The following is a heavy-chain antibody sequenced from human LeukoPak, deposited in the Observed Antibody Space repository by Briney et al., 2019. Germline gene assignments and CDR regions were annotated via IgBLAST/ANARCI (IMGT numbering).Heavy chain of an antibody. V-gene: IGHV3-7*01. CDR1: GFTFSTYW. Sequence: PGGSLRLSCIASGFTFSTYWMAWVRQPPRKGLEWVANIRTDGNEKNYVDSVKGRFTISRDNAKNSLYLQMNSLRAEDMAVYYCVRAMDVWGQGTTVSVSS. CDR3: VRAMDV. CDR2: IRTDGNEK. J-gene: IGHJ6*02.